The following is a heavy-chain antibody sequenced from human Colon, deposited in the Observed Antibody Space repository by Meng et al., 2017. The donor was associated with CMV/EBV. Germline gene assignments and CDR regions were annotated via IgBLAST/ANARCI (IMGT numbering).Heavy chain of an antibody. J-gene: IGHJ6*02. CDR2: ISDSGGRT. D-gene: IGHD4-23*01. V-gene: IGHV3-23*01. CDR1: GFTFTNYA. CDR3: ARIYGNSAGHYWHALDV. Sequence: GESLKISCAASGFTFTNYAVTWVRLAPGRGLEAVSSISDSGGRTYYVDSVRGRFTISRDNSKNTLYLQMNSLRAEDTAFYYCARIYGNSAGHYWHALDVWGQGTTVTVSS.